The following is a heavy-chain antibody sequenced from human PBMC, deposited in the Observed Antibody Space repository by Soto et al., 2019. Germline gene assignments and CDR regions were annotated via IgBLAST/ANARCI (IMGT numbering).Heavy chain of an antibody. J-gene: IGHJ3*02. V-gene: IGHV1-2*04. D-gene: IGHD3-22*01. CDR1: GYTFTGYY. CDR3: ARYRYYYDSSGYYYVLGAFDI. CDR2: INPNSGGT. Sequence: ASVKVSCKASGYTFTGYYMHWVRQAPGQGLEWMGWINPNSGGTNYAQKFQGWVTMTRDTSISTAYMELSRLRSDDTAVYYCARYRYYYDSSGYYYVLGAFDIWGQGTMVTVSS.